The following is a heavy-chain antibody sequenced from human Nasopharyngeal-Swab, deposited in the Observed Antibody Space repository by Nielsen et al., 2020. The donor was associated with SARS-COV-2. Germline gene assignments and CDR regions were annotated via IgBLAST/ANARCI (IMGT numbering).Heavy chain of an antibody. J-gene: IGHJ5*02. CDR3: ARSPITIVRGVIITYWFDP. Sequence: SETLSLTCTVSGGSISSSSYYWGWIRQPPGKGLEWIGSIYYSGSTYYNPSLKSRVTISVDTSKNQFSLKLSSVTAADTAVYYCARSPITIVRGVIITYWFDPWGQGTLVTVSS. CDR2: IYYSGST. D-gene: IGHD3-10*01. V-gene: IGHV4-39*01. CDR1: GGSISSSSYY.